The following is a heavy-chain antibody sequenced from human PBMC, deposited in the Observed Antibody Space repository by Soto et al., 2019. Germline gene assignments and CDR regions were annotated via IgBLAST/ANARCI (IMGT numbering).Heavy chain of an antibody. CDR2: ISPSNGNT. J-gene: IGHJ4*02. CDR3: ARGPGSGGYYLDY. Sequence: ASVKVSCKTSGYTFTSHGITWVRQAPGRGLEWMGWISPSNGNTEYEQKLQGRVTMTAATSTATVYMELRSLTSDDTAVYFCARGPGSGGYYLDYWGQGTLVTVSS. CDR1: GYTFTSHG. V-gene: IGHV1-18*01. D-gene: IGHD1-26*01.